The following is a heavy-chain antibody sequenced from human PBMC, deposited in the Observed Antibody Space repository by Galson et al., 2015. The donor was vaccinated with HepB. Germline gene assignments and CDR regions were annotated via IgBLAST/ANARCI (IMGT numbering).Heavy chain of an antibody. CDR3: ARDYYDRSSDY. CDR2: INTNTGNP. Sequence: SVKVSCKASGFTFTSYAINWVRQAPGQGLEWMGWINTNTGNPTYAQGFTGRFAFSLDTSVSTAYLQISSLKAEDTAIYYCARDYYDRSSDYWGQGTLVTVSS. V-gene: IGHV7-4-1*02. D-gene: IGHD3-22*01. J-gene: IGHJ4*02. CDR1: GFTFTSYA.